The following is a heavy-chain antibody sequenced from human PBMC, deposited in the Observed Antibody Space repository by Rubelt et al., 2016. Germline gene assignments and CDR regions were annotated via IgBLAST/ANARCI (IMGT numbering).Heavy chain of an antibody. CDR2: IYHSGST. J-gene: IGHJ6*03. Sequence: QLQLQESGPGLVKPSETLSLTCTVSGGSISSSSYYWGWIRQPPGKGLEWIGSIYHSGSTYYNPSLRSRGTISVDTSKNQFSLKRSSGTAADTAVYYCARVELRNYYYYRDGWGKGTTVTVSS. D-gene: IGHD7-27*01. V-gene: IGHV4-39*07. CDR1: GGSISSSSYY. CDR3: ARVELRNYYYYRDG.